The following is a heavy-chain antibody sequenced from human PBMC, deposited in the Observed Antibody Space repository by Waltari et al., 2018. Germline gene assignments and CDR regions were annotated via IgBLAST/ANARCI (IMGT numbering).Heavy chain of an antibody. D-gene: IGHD2-15*01. J-gene: IGHJ6*03. CDR2: IFSSDAK. V-gene: IGHV2-26*01. Sequence: QVTLKESGPVMVRPTETLTLTCSVSGFPLSNAEVGVSWMRQPPGKALEWLAHIFSSDAKSYSPSLQSRLTISKDTSNSQVVLTLTNVDPVDTATYYCALIQVNLCRGFHQYYHYYMDVWGKGTTVAISS. CDR3: ALIQVNLCRGFHQYYHYYMDV. CDR1: GFPLSNAEVG.